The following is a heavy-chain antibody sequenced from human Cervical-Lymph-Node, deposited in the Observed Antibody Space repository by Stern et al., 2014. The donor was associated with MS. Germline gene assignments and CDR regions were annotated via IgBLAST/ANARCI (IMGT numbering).Heavy chain of an antibody. Sequence: EVQLLESGGGLVQPGGSLRLSCAAAGFNVRNSYMSWIRQAPGKGLEWLTNIGVGGDDRAYVDSVKGRFTISIDSAKNSVYLQMSSLRAEDTAVYYCARDFSPRGTFGSYFESWGQGTQVTVSS. D-gene: IGHD3-16*01. J-gene: IGHJ4*02. CDR2: IGVGGDDR. CDR3: ARDFSPRGTFGSYFES. V-gene: IGHV3-7*01. CDR1: GFNVRNSY.